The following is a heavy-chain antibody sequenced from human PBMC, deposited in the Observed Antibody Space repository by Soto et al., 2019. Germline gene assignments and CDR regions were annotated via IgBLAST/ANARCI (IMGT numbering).Heavy chain of an antibody. CDR2: VSPYNGDT. V-gene: IGHV1-18*04. D-gene: IGHD2-2*01. J-gene: IGHJ6*02. CDR3: ARISQECCSSDNCYYYGLDV. CDR1: GYTFSSYR. Sequence: QVQLVQSGSEVKKPGASVKASCKSSGYTFSSYRITWVRQAPGQGLEWMGWVSPYNGDTNYAQQFQGRLTMTTDTSTNTAYMELGSLRSDDTAVYYCARISQECCSSDNCYYYGLDVWGQGTTVTVSS.